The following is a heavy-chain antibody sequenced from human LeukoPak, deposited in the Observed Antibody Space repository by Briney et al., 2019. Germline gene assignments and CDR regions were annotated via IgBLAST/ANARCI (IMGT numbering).Heavy chain of an antibody. J-gene: IGHJ3*02. Sequence: PGGSLRLSCAASGFTFSSYSMNWVRQAPGKGLEWVSYISSSSSTIYYADSVKGRFTISRDNAKNSLYLQMSSLRDEDTAVYYCARDALKSRTYYDFWSGHDAFDIWGQGTMVTVSS. D-gene: IGHD3-3*01. CDR1: GFTFSSYS. CDR3: ARDALKSRTYYDFWSGHDAFDI. CDR2: ISSSSSTI. V-gene: IGHV3-48*02.